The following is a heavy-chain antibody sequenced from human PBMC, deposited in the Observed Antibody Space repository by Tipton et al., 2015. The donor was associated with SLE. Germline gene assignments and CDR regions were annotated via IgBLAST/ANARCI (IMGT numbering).Heavy chain of an antibody. V-gene: IGHV4-39*07. CDR1: GGSISSSSYC. J-gene: IGHJ3*02. CDR2: IYYSGST. Sequence: TLSLTCIVSGGSISSSSYCWGWIRQPPGKGLEWIGSIYYSGSTYYNPSLKSRVTISVDTSKNQFSLKLSSVTAADTAVYYCAREPSMVGAFDIWGQGTMVTVSS. CDR3: AREPSMVGAFDI. D-gene: IGHD3-10*01.